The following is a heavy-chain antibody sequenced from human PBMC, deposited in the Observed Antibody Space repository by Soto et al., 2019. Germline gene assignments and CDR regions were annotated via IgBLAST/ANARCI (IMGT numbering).Heavy chain of an antibody. CDR2: IYYSRST. V-gene: IGHV4-31*03. CDR1: GGSISSGGYY. J-gene: IGHJ4*02. D-gene: IGHD2-15*01. Sequence: PSETLSLTCTVSGGSISSGGYYWSWIRQHPGKGLEWIGYIYYSRSTYYNPSLKSRVTISVDTSKNQFSLKLSSVTAADTAVYYCATYLYCSGGSCYAGGHFDYWGQGTLVTVSS. CDR3: ATYLYCSGGSCYAGGHFDY.